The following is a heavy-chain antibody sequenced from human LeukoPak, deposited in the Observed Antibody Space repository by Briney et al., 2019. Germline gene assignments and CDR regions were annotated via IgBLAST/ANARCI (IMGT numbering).Heavy chain of an antibody. Sequence: ETLSLTCGVSGSSIRSTNWWSWVRQPPGQGLEWVSSISSSGSYIYYADSVKGRFTISRDNAKNSLYLQMNSLRAEDSAVYYCARGSGVQVWSSLDYWGQGTLVTVSS. D-gene: IGHD5-18*01. J-gene: IGHJ4*02. V-gene: IGHV3-21*01. CDR2: ISSSGSYI. CDR3: ARGSGVQVWSSLDY. CDR1: GSSIRSTN.